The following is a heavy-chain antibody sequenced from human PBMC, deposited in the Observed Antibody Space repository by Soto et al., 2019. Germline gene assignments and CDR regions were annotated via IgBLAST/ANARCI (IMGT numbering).Heavy chain of an antibody. J-gene: IGHJ4*02. V-gene: IGHV4-59*01. D-gene: IGHD5-18*01. Sequence: PSETLSLTCTVSGGSISSYYWSWIRQPPGKGLEWIGYIYYSVSTNYNPSLKSRVTISVDTSKNQFSLKLSSVTAADTAVYYCATAMVTIEAYYFDYWGQGTLVTVSS. CDR3: ATAMVTIEAYYFDY. CDR2: IYYSVST. CDR1: GGSISSYY.